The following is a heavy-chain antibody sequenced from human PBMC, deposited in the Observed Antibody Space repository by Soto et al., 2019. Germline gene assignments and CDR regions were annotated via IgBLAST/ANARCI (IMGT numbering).Heavy chain of an antibody. CDR1: GYTLTELS. V-gene: IGHV1-24*01. Sequence: GASVKVSCKVSGYTLTELSMHWVRQAPGQGLEWMGGFDPEDGETIYAQKFQGRVTMTEDTSTDTAYMELSSLRSEDTAVYYCATKSYGDPNYYYYYMDVWGKGTTVTVSS. D-gene: IGHD4-17*01. CDR3: ATKSYGDPNYYYYYMDV. J-gene: IGHJ6*03. CDR2: FDPEDGET.